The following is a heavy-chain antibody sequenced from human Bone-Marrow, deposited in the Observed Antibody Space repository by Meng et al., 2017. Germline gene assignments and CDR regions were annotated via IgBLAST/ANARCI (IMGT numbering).Heavy chain of an antibody. J-gene: IGHJ6*02. Sequence: AGSLRLSCTVSGGSISSYYWSWIRQPPGKGLEWIGYIYYSGSTNYNPSLKSRVTISVDTSKNQFSLKLSSVTAADTAVYYCAREQLVVVPAATRDYYYYYGMDVWGQGTTVTVSS. CDR1: GGSISSYY. CDR2: IYYSGST. V-gene: IGHV4-59*01. CDR3: AREQLVVVPAATRDYYYYYGMDV. D-gene: IGHD2-2*01.